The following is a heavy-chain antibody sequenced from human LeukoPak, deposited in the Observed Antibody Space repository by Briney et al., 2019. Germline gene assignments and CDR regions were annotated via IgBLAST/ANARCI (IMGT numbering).Heavy chain of an antibody. J-gene: IGHJ4*02. D-gene: IGHD6-19*01. CDR3: ARGGSLAAAPHRYYFDY. CDR1: GYTFTSYY. Sequence: GASVKVSCKASGYTFTSYYMHWVRQAPGQGLEWMGIINPSGGSTTYAQKFQGRVTMTRDTSTSTVYMELSSLRSEDTAVFYCARGGSLAAAPHRYYFDYWGQGTPVTVSS. CDR2: INPSGGST. V-gene: IGHV1-46*01.